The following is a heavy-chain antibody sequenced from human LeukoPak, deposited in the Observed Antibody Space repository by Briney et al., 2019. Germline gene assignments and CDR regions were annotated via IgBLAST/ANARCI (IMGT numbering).Heavy chain of an antibody. CDR3: ARSHYSDYYYFDY. J-gene: IGHJ4*02. D-gene: IGHD4-11*01. CDR1: GGSIGGYY. V-gene: IGHV4-59*08. Sequence: PSETLSLTCTVSGGSIGGYYWSWIRQPPGKGLEWIGFIYDSGSTNYNPSLKSQITISVDTSKNQFSLKLSSVTAADTAVYCCARSHYSDYYYFDYWGQGTLVTVSS. CDR2: IYDSGST.